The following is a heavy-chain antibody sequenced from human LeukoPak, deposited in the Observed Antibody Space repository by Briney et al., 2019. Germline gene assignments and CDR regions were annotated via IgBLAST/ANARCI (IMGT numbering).Heavy chain of an antibody. D-gene: IGHD2-2*01. J-gene: IGHJ4*02. Sequence: SETLSLTCTVSGGSISSYYWSWIRQPPGKGLEWIGYIYYSGSTNYNPSLKSRVTISVDTSKNQFSLKLSSVTAADTAVYYCARGGVVPAAMPLFDYWGQGTLVTVSS. CDR3: ARGGVVPAAMPLFDY. CDR1: GGSISSYY. V-gene: IGHV4-59*12. CDR2: IYYSGST.